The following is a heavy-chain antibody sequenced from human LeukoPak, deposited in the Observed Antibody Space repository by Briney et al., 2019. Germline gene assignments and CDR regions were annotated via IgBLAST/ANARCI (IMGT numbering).Heavy chain of an antibody. CDR1: GGSFSGYH. CDR3: ARGLRRWYDYMDV. Sequence: PSETLSLTCAVYGGSFSGYHWSWIRQPPGKGLEWIGEINHSGSTNYNPSLKSRVTISVDTSKNQFSLKLSSVTAADTAVYYCARGLRRWYDYMDVWGKGTTVTVSS. J-gene: IGHJ6*03. CDR2: INHSGST. V-gene: IGHV4-34*01. D-gene: IGHD6-13*01.